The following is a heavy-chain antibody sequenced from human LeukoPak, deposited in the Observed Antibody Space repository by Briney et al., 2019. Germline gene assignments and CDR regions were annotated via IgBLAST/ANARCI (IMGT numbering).Heavy chain of an antibody. CDR3: AKALGGYYYFDF. CDR2: IRYDADNK. Sequence: PGGSLRLSCAASGFTFSTYGMHWVRQAPGKGLEWVASIRYDADNKYYADSVRGRFTISRDNSKNTLFLQMNSLRAEDTAVYYCAKALGGYYYFDFWGQGTLVTVSS. J-gene: IGHJ4*02. V-gene: IGHV3-30*02. D-gene: IGHD2-21*02. CDR1: GFTFSTYG.